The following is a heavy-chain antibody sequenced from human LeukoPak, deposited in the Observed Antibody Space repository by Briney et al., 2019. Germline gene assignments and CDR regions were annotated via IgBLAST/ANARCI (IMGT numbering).Heavy chain of an antibody. Sequence: PGGSLRLSCAASGFTFSSYSMNWVRQAPGKGLEWVSSISSSSSYIYYADSVKGRFTISRDNAKNSLYLQMNSLRAEDTAVYYCARDRSLRLGELSFSFDYWGQGTLVTVSS. V-gene: IGHV3-21*01. CDR2: ISSSSSYI. J-gene: IGHJ4*02. D-gene: IGHD3-16*02. CDR3: ARDRSLRLGELSFSFDY. CDR1: GFTFSSYS.